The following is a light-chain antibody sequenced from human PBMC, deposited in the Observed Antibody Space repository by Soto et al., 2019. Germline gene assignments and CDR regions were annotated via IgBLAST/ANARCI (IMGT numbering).Light chain of an antibody. CDR1: QSVSSN. J-gene: IGKJ4*01. CDR3: QQYNNCPLT. V-gene: IGKV3-15*01. CDR2: GAS. Sequence: EIVMTQSPATLSLSPGERDTLSCRASQSVSSNLAWYQQKPGQAPRLLIYGASTRATGIPARFSGSGSGTEFTLTISSLQSEDFAVDYCQQYNNCPLTFGGGTKVEIK.